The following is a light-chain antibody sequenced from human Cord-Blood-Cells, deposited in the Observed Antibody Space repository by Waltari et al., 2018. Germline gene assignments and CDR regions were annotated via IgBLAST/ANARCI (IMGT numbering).Light chain of an antibody. CDR3: SSRDSSGNQV. J-gene: IGLJ3*02. V-gene: IGLV3-19*01. CDR1: SLRSYY. Sequence: SSELTQDPAVSVALGQTVRITCQGDSLRSYYASWYQQKPGQAPVLVIYGKNNRTARIPDRFSGCSTGNTASFTIAGAQAEDEADYYCSSRDSSGNQVFGGGTKLTVL. CDR2: GKN.